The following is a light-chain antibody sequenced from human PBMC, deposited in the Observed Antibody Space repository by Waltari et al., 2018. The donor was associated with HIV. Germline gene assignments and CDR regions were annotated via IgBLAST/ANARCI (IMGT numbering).Light chain of an antibody. Sequence: EIVMTQSPATLSVSPGERATLSCRASQSVSSNLAWYQQKPGQAPRLLIYVASTRATGIPARFSGSGSGTEFTLTISSLQSEDFAVYYCQQYSNSPPFNFGQGTKLELK. J-gene: IGKJ2*01. CDR1: QSVSSN. CDR2: VAS. CDR3: QQYSNSPPFN. V-gene: IGKV3-15*01.